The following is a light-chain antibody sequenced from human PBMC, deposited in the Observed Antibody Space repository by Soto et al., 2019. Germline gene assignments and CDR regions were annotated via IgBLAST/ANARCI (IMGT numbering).Light chain of an antibody. CDR1: QSVSSSY. J-gene: IGKJ1*01. CDR3: QQYGSSPPT. CDR2: GAS. V-gene: IGKV3-20*01. Sequence: EIVLTQSPGTLSLSPGERATLSCRASQSVSSSYLAWYQQKPGQAPRLLIYGASSRATSIPDRFSGSGSGTDFTLTISRLEPEDFAVYSCQQYGSSPPTFGQGTKVEIK.